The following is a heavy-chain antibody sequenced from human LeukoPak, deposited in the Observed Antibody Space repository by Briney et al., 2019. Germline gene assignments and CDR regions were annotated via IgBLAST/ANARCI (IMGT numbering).Heavy chain of an antibody. CDR3: ARLTSGAPQVFDY. V-gene: IGHV4-39*01. CDR1: GGSISSSTDS. Sequence: SETLSLTCTVSGGSISSSTDSWGWIRQPPGKGLEWIGSIYYSGSTYYNPSLKSRVTISVDTSKNQFSLKLSSVTAADTAVYYCARLTSGAPQVFDYWGQGTLVTVSS. D-gene: IGHD2-8*01. CDR2: IYYSGST. J-gene: IGHJ4*02.